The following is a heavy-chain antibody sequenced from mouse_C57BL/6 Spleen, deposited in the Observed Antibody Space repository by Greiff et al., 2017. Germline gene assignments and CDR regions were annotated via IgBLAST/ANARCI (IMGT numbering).Heavy chain of an antibody. J-gene: IGHJ4*01. V-gene: IGHV1-66*01. Sequence: QVQLQQSGPELVKPGASVKISCKASGYSFTSYYIHWVKQRPGQGLEWIGWIYPGSGNTKYNEKFKGKATLTADTSSSTAYMQLSSLTSEDSAVYYCARRGYDDGYYAMDYWGQGTSVTVSS. CDR3: ARRGYDDGYYAMDY. D-gene: IGHD2-2*01. CDR1: GYSFTSYY. CDR2: IYPGSGNT.